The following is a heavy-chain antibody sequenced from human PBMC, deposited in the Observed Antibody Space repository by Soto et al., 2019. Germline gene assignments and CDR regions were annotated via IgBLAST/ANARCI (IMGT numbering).Heavy chain of an antibody. V-gene: IGHV4-59*12. CDR1: GGSISSYY. Sequence: SETLSLTCTVSGGSISSYYWSWIRQPPGKGLEWIGYIYYSGSTNYNPSLKSRVTISVDTSKNQFSLKLSSVTAADTVVFYCARGPKKTFPHHNQRSNWFDPWGQGTLVTVSS. D-gene: IGHD1-1*01. CDR3: ARGPKKTFPHHNQRSNWFDP. J-gene: IGHJ5*02. CDR2: IYYSGST.